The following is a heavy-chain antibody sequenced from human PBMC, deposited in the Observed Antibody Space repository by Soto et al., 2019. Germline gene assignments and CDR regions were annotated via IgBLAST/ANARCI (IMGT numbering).Heavy chain of an antibody. V-gene: IGHV1-69*13. J-gene: IGHJ6*02. D-gene: IGHD2-15*01. CDR1: GGTFSSYA. CDR3: ARDCFRGGSCAFYYYYGMDV. CDR2: IIPIFGTA. Sequence: GASVKVSCKASGGTFSSYAISWVRQAPGQGLEWMGGIIPIFGTANYAQKFQGRVTITADESTSTAYMELSSLRSEDTAVYYCARDCFRGGSCAFYYYYGMDVWGQGTTVTVSS.